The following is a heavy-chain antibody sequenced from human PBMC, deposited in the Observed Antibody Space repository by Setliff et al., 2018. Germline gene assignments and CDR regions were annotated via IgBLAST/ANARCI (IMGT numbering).Heavy chain of an antibody. Sequence: SVKVSCKASGGIFDSFSITWVRQAPGQGLEWMGRIIPLFETTNYVEKFQGRVTITADKSTSTAYMELSRLTSEDTAVYYCALEYSNSSPTVYYYMDVWGKGTTVTVSS. V-gene: IGHV1-69*06. CDR2: IIPLFETT. D-gene: IGHD6-6*01. CDR3: ALEYSNSSPTVYYYMDV. J-gene: IGHJ6*03. CDR1: GGIFDSFS.